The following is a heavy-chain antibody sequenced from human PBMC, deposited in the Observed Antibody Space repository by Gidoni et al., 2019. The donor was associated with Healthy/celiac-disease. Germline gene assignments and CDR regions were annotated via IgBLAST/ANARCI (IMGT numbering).Heavy chain of an antibody. V-gene: IGHV4-59*08. D-gene: IGHD3-10*01. CDR1: GGSISSYY. CDR3: ARQYRGAGGVPSYWYFDL. Sequence: QVQLQESGPGLVKPSETLSLTCTVSGGSISSYYWSWIRQPPGKGLEWIGYIYYSGSTNYNPSLKSRVTISVDTSKNQFSLKLSSVTAADTAVYYCARQYRGAGGVPSYWYFDLWGRGTLVTVSS. J-gene: IGHJ2*01. CDR2: IYYSGST.